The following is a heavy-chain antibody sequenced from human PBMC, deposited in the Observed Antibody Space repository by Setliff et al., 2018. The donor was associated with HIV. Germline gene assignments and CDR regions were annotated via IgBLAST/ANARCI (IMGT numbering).Heavy chain of an antibody. J-gene: IGHJ4*02. Sequence: SETLSLTCTVSGYPISSGYYWGWIRQPPGKGLEWIGETYHSGSTHYNPSLQSRVTISVDKSKSQFSLKLNSVTAADTAVYYCGGNGYYSIDYWGQGTLVTVSS. CDR2: TYHSGST. CDR3: GGNGYYSIDY. CDR1: GYPISSGYY. V-gene: IGHV4-38-2*02. D-gene: IGHD3-22*01.